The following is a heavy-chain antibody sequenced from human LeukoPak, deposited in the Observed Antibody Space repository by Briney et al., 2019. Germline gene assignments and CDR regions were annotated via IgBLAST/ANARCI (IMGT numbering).Heavy chain of an antibody. J-gene: IGHJ4*02. Sequence: PSETLSLTCAVYGGSFSGYYWSWIRQPPGKGLEWIGEINHSGSTNYNLSLKSRVTISVDTSKNQFSLKLSSVTAADTAVYYCASTRGRRDYWGQGTLVTVSS. D-gene: IGHD3-10*01. CDR2: INHSGST. V-gene: IGHV4-34*01. CDR1: GGSFSGYY. CDR3: ASTRGRRDY.